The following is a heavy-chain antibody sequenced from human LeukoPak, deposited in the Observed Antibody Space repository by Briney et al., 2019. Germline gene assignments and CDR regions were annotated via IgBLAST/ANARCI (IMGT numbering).Heavy chain of an antibody. D-gene: IGHD3-10*01. CDR1: GFTFSSYG. CDR2: ITGSGDST. V-gene: IGHV3-23*01. Sequence: SGGSLRLSCAASGFTFSSYGLSWVRQAPGKGLEWVSGITGSGDSTFYADSVKGRFTISRDNSKNTLYLQMNSLRAEDTAVYYCARARKSGGITMIRGVKDRGWFDPWGQGTLVTVSS. CDR3: ARARKSGGITMIRGVKDRGWFDP. J-gene: IGHJ5*02.